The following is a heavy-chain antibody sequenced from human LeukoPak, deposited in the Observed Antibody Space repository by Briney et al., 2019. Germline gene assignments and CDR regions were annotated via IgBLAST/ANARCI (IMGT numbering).Heavy chain of an antibody. Sequence: GGSLRLSCAASGFNNVWLSWDRLAQGQGQEWVCRIKIKTDDGTTDYAAPVKGRFTISRDDSKSTLYLQMNGLKTEDTAVYYCTAEAQGGFDYWGQGTLVTVSS. D-gene: IGHD1-26*01. CDR3: TAEAQGGFDY. V-gene: IGHV3-15*01. CDR2: IKIKTDDGTT. J-gene: IGHJ4*02. CDR1: GFNNVW.